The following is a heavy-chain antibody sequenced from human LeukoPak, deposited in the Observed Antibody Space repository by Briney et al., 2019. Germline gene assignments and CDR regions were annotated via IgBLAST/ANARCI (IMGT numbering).Heavy chain of an antibody. D-gene: IGHD4-17*01. Sequence: SETLSLTCTVSGESIRSSNWWSWVRQPPGKGLEWIGEIYHSGTTNYNPSLKSRVAISFATSTNQFFLDLSPVTAADTAVYYCASTITVTTDYWGQGTLVTVSS. CDR1: GESIRSSNW. V-gene: IGHV4-4*02. CDR3: ASTITVTTDY. CDR2: IYHSGTT. J-gene: IGHJ4*02.